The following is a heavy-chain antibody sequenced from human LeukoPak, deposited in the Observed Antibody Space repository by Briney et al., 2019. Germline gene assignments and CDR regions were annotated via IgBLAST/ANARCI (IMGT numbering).Heavy chain of an antibody. CDR3: ASVIYGSGIPGY. D-gene: IGHD3-10*01. CDR2: IYYSGST. V-gene: IGHV4-31*03. J-gene: IGHJ4*02. Sequence: SETLSLTCTVSGGSISSGGYYWSWIRQHPGKGLEWIGYIYYSGSTYHNPSLKSRVTISADTSKNQFSLKLSSVTAADTAVYYCASVIYGSGIPGYWGQGTLVTVSS. CDR1: GGSISSGGYY.